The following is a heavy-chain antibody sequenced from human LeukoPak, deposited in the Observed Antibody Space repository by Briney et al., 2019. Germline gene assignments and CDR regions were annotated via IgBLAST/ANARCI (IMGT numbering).Heavy chain of an antibody. CDR1: GYTFTIYA. Sequence: GASVKVSCTASGYTFTIYAMHWVRQAPGQRLEWMGWINAGNGNTKYSQKFQGRVTITRDTSASTAYMELNSLRSEDTAVYYCARDKWSTTVTSYWFDPWGQGTLVTVS. CDR2: INAGNGNT. V-gene: IGHV1-3*01. CDR3: ARDKWSTTVTSYWFDP. J-gene: IGHJ5*02. D-gene: IGHD4-17*01.